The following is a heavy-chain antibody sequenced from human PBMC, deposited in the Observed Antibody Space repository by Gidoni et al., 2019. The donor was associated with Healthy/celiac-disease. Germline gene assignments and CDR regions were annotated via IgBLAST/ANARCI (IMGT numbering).Heavy chain of an antibody. CDR3: ARGRIGGSYVVGY. CDR2: INHSGST. CDR1: GGSFSGYY. J-gene: IGHJ4*02. D-gene: IGHD1-26*01. Sequence: VQLQQWGAGLLKPSETLSLTCAVYGGSFSGYYWSWIRPPPGKGLEWIGEINHSGSTNYNPSLKSRVTISVDTSKNQFSLKLSSVTAADTAVYYCARGRIGGSYVVGYWGQGTLVTVSS. V-gene: IGHV4-34*01.